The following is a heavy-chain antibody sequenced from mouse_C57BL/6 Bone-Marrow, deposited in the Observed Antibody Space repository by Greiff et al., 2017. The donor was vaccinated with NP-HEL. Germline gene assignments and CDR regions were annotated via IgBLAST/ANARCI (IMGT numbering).Heavy chain of an antibody. J-gene: IGHJ3*01. Sequence: QVQLQQPGAELVRPGTSVKLSCKASGYTFTSYWMHWVKQRPGQGLEWIGVIDPSDSYTNSYPKFKGKATLTVATSSPPAFLLLLILTSSVSSVFYCARGSTMVKWFDNWGQGTRVTVSA. CDR3: ARGSTMVKWFDN. D-gene: IGHD2-2*01. CDR1: GYTFTSYW. V-gene: IGHV1-59*01. CDR2: IDPSDSYT.